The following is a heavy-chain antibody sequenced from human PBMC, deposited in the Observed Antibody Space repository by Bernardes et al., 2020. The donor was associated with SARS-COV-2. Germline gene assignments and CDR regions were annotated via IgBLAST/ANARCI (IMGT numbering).Heavy chain of an antibody. J-gene: IGHJ3*02. CDR3: ARETYSSSGDAFDI. Sequence: SKTLSLTCTVSGGSISSGNYYWAWIRQSAGKGLEWIGHVYTTGSTNYNPSLKSRVTISVDTSRNQFSLKLSSVTASDTAIYFCARETYSSSGDAFDIWGQGTKVPISS. CDR1: GGSISSGNYY. CDR2: VYTTGST. V-gene: IGHV4-61*09. D-gene: IGHD6-13*01.